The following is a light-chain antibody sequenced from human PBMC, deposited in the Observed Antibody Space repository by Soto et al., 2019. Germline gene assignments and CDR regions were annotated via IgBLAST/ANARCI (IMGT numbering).Light chain of an antibody. CDR1: QSVSSY. V-gene: IGKV3-11*01. CDR2: DAS. Sequence: EIVLTQSPATLSLSPGERDTLSCRASQSVSSYFAWYQQKPGQAPRLLIYDASNRATGISARFSGSGSGTDFTLTISSLEPEDFAVYYCQQRSNWPPITFGQGTRLEIK. CDR3: QQRSNWPPIT. J-gene: IGKJ5*01.